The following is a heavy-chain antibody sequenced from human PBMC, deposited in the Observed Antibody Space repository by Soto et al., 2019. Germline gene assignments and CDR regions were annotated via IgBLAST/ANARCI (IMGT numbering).Heavy chain of an antibody. D-gene: IGHD1-26*01. CDR3: ARDQLGATGDY. J-gene: IGHJ4*02. CDR1: GYSFTSYG. Sequence: QIQLVQSGAEVKKPGASVKVSCKASGYSFTSYGISWVRQAPGQGLEWMGWISAYNDNTNYAQKIQGRVTMTTDTSTSSAYMELRSLSSDDTALYFWARDQLGATGDYWGQGTLVTVSS. CDR2: ISAYNDNT. V-gene: IGHV1-18*01.